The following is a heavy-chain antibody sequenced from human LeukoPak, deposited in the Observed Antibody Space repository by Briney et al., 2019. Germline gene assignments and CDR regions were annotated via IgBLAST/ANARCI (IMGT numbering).Heavy chain of an antibody. V-gene: IGHV1-69*13. CDR1: EGTFSSYA. D-gene: IGHD5-12*01. J-gene: IGHJ4*02. CDR2: IIPIFGTA. CDR3: ARDPLGGLRGYSGYVLLY. Sequence: SVKVSCKASEGTFSSYAISWVRQAPGQGLEWMGGIIPIFGTANYAQKFQGRVTITADESTSTAYMELSSLRSEDTAVYYCARDPLGGLRGYSGYVLLYWGQGTLVTVSS.